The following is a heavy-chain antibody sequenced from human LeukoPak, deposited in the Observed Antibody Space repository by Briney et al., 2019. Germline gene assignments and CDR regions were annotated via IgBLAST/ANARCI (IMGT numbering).Heavy chain of an antibody. Sequence: SETLSLTCTVSGGSININYWSWIRQPPGKGLEWIGYIYHTGSTNYNPSLKSRVTISVDTSKNQFSLKLSSVTAADTAVYYCARDLGSMTTVTTDWYFDLWGRGTLVTVSS. D-gene: IGHD4-17*01. CDR1: GGSININY. V-gene: IGHV4-59*01. CDR2: IYHTGST. CDR3: ARDLGSMTTVTTDWYFDL. J-gene: IGHJ2*01.